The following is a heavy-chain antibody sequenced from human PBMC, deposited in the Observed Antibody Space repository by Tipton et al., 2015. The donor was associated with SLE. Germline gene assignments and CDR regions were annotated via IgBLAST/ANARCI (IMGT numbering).Heavy chain of an antibody. D-gene: IGHD3-3*01. V-gene: IGHV3-23*01. CDR3: ARSPVDYWNGYSA. CDR1: GFTFSSYA. J-gene: IGHJ4*02. CDR2: ITGSGDRT. Sequence: SLRLSCAASGFTFSSYAMSWVRQAPGKGLEWVSAITGSGDRTYYIDSVKDRFTISRDNSKNSLYLQMNGLRAEDTAVYYCARSPVDYWNGYSAWGQGTLVAVPS.